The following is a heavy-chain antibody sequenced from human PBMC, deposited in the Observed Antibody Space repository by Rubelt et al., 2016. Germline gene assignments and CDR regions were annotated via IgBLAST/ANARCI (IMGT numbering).Heavy chain of an antibody. CDR2: IKSKADNYAT. CDR3: TRLRYISSWDGMDV. J-gene: IGHJ6*02. CDR1: GFTFSGSA. V-gene: IGHV3-73*02. D-gene: IGHD6-13*01. Sequence: EAQLVESGGGLVQPGGSLRLSCAASGFTFSGSAMHWVRQASGKGLEWVGRIKSKADNYATAFAASVKGRFTISRDDSKNTAYLQMNSLKTEDTAVYYCTRLRYISSWDGMDVWGQGTTVTVSS.